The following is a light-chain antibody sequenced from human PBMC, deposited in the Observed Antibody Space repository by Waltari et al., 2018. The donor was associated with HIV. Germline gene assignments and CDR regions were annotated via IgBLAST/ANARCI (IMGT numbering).Light chain of an antibody. CDR3: QESFS. CDR2: SAS. Sequence: DIQMTQSLSSLSASVGDRVTITCRASQSISNNLNWYQQKLGKAPKLLIYSASILESGVPARFSGSGSGTDFTLTISSLQPEDFATYYCQESFSFGPGTKVDIK. CDR1: QSISNN. V-gene: IGKV1-39*01. J-gene: IGKJ3*01.